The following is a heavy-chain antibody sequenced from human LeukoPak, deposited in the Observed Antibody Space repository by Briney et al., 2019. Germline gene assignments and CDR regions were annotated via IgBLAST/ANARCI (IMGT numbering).Heavy chain of an antibody. J-gene: IGHJ3*02. Sequence: SETLSLTCTVSGGSISNYYWSWIRQPAGKGLEWIGRKYARGSSNYDPPVQSRVTMSVDTSKNQFSLKLRSVTAADTAVYYCARGRYCSADICTGGDSFDIWGQGTMVSVSP. V-gene: IGHV4-4*07. CDR2: KYARGSS. D-gene: IGHD2-15*01. CDR3: ARGRYCSADICTGGDSFDI. CDR1: GGSISNYY.